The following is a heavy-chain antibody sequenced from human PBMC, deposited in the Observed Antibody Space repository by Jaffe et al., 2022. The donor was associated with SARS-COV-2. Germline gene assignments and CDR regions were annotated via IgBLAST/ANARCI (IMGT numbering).Heavy chain of an antibody. J-gene: IGHJ4*02. D-gene: IGHD6-19*01. CDR2: IYYSGST. Sequence: QLQLQESGPGLVKPSETLSLTCTVSGGSISSSSYYWGWIRQPPGKGLEWIGSIYYSGSTYYNPSLKSRVTISVDTSKNQFSLKLSSVTAADTAVYYCARRTFGQWPGDYWGQGTLVTVSS. CDR3: ARRTFGQWPGDY. CDR1: GGSISSSSYY. V-gene: IGHV4-39*01.